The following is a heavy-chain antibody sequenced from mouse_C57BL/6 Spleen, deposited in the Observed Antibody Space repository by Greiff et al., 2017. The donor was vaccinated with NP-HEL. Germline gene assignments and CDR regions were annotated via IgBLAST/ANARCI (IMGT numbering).Heavy chain of an antibody. J-gene: IGHJ4*01. CDR2: IYPGDGDT. D-gene: IGHD2-3*01. CDR1: GYAFSSSW. V-gene: IGHV1-82*01. CDR3: ARWGIIYDGYYDAMDY. Sequence: VKLMESGPELVKPGASVKISCKASGYAFSSSWMNWVKQRPGKGLEWIGRIYPGDGDTNYNGKFKGKATLTADKSSSTAYMQLSSLTSEDSAVYFCARWGIIYDGYYDAMDYWGQGTSVTVSS.